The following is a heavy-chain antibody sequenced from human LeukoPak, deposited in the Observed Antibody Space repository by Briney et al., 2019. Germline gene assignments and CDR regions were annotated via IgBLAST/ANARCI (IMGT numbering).Heavy chain of an antibody. CDR3: ASSYSSSTHMGY. Sequence: PSETLSLTCAVYGGSFSGYYWSWIRQPPGKGLEWIGEINHSGSTNYNPSLKSRVTISVDTSKNQFSLKLSSVTAADTAVYYCASSYSSSTHMGYWGQGTLVTVSS. J-gene: IGHJ4*02. CDR1: GGSFSGYY. D-gene: IGHD6-6*01. CDR2: INHSGST. V-gene: IGHV4-34*01.